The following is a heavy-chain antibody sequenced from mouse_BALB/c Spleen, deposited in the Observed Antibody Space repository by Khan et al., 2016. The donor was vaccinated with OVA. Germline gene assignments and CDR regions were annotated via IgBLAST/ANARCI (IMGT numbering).Heavy chain of an antibody. Sequence: EVELVESGGGLVQPGGSLKLSCAASGFTFSSYGMSWVRQTPDKRLELVATINTNVGSTYYPDSVKGRFTISRDNAKNTLYLQMSSLKSEDTAMYYCARVGIIYYGNYAYYFEYWGQGTTLTVSS. J-gene: IGHJ2*01. CDR2: INTNVGST. CDR1: GFTFSSYG. D-gene: IGHD2-1*01. CDR3: ARVGIIYYGNYAYYFEY. V-gene: IGHV5-6-3*01.